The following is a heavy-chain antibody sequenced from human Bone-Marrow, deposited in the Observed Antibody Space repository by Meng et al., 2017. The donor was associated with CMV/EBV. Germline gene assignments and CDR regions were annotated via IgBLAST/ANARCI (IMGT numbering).Heavy chain of an antibody. V-gene: IGHV3-30*04. CDR2: ISYDGSNK. J-gene: IGHJ6*02. D-gene: IGHD3-3*01. Sequence: GESLKISCAASGFTFTSYAIHWVRQAPGKGLEWVAVISYDGSNKYYADSVKGRSTISRDHSKNTLYLQMNSLRAEDTAVYYCARAYLTIFYGMDVWGQGTTVTVSS. CDR1: GFTFTSYA. CDR3: ARAYLTIFYGMDV.